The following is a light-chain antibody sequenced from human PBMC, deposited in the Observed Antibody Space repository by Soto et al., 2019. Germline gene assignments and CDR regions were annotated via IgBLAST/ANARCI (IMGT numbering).Light chain of an antibody. V-gene: IGLV2-11*01. CDR2: DVT. CDR3: SSYAGTYSYV. J-gene: IGLJ1*01. CDR1: NSDVGGYDY. Sequence: QSVLTQPRSVSGSPGQSVAISCTGTNSDVGGYDYVSWYQQHPGKAPKLMVYDVTKRPSGVPDRFSGSKSGNTASLTISGLQSEDEAYYYCSSYAGTYSYVFGTGTKVTVL.